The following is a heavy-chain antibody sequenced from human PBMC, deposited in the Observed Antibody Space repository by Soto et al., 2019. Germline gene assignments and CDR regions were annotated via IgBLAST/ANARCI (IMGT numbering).Heavy chain of an antibody. D-gene: IGHD2-21*02. J-gene: IGHJ6*02. CDR1: GFSLNTGGVG. CDR2: IYWDDDK. Sequence: QITLKESGPTLVKPTQTLTLTCTISGFSLNTGGVGVGWIRQPPGKALEWLALIYWDDDKRYSPSLKSRLTITKDTSKNQVVLTMTNMDPVDTATYYCAYSRCGGDCLQSYSSHYYYGLDVWGQGTTVTVSS. V-gene: IGHV2-5*02. CDR3: AYSRCGGDCLQSYSSHYYYGLDV.